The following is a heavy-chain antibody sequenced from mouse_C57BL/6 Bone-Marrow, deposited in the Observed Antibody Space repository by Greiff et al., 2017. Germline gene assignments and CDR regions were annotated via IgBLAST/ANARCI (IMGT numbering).Heavy chain of an antibody. Sequence: QVQLQQPGAELVKPGASVKLSCKASGYTFTSYWMQWVKQRPGQGLEWIGEIDPSDSYTNYNQKFKGKATLTVDTSSSTAYMQLSSLTSEDSAVYYGARYYGSRVEFDYWGQGTTLTVSS. D-gene: IGHD1-1*01. CDR3: ARYYGSRVEFDY. V-gene: IGHV1-50*01. CDR2: IDPSDSYT. J-gene: IGHJ2*01. CDR1: GYTFTSYW.